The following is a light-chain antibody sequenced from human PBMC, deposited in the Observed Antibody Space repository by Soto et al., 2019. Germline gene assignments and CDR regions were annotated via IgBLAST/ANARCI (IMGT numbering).Light chain of an antibody. CDR2: DAT. CDR1: QSINGW. V-gene: IGKV1-5*01. J-gene: IGKJ1*01. Sequence: DIELTQSPSTLSASVGDRVTVTCRASQSINGWLAWYQQKPGKAPKILIYDATSFESGVPTRCGGSGSGTEFTLTISSMPPDYAASDYYQQYNSHWTSGQGTKVDIK. CDR3: QQYNSHWT.